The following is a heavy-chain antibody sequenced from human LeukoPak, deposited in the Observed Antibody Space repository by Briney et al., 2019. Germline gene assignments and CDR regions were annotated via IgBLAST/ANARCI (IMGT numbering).Heavy chain of an antibody. J-gene: IGHJ6*02. D-gene: IGHD6-13*01. CDR3: ARAGSSSWYYYYYGMDV. V-gene: IGHV3-30-3*01. Sequence: PGRSLRLSCAASGFTFSSYAMHWVRQAPGKGLEWVAVISYDRSNKYYADSVKGRFTISRDNSKNTLYLQMNGLRAEDTAVYYCARAGSSSWYYYYYGMDVWGQGTTVTVSS. CDR2: ISYDRSNK. CDR1: GFTFSSYA.